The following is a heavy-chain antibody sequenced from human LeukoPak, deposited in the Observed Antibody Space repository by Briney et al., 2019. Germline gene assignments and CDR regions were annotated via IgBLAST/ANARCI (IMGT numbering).Heavy chain of an antibody. J-gene: IGHJ4*02. Sequence: PGGSLRLSCAASGFTVSSNYMGWVRQAPGKGLEWVSVIYSGGSTYYADSVKGRFTISRDNSKNTLYLQMNSLRAEDTAVYYCARRAVVGYYYFDYWGQGTLVTVSS. CDR2: IYSGGST. CDR1: GFTVSSNY. CDR3: ARRAVVGYYYFDY. V-gene: IGHV3-53*01. D-gene: IGHD6-19*01.